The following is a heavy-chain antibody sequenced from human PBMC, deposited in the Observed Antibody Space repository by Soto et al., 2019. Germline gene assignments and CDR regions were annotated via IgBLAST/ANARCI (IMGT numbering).Heavy chain of an antibody. J-gene: IGHJ6*02. Sequence: GESLRLSCAASGFTFSNYAMSWVRQAPGKGLEWVSAISDSGDSTYYADSVKGRFTISRDNSKNTLYLQMNSLRAEDTAVYYCAKDPRITMIVAMDVWGQGTTVTVSS. CDR2: ISDSGDST. D-gene: IGHD3-22*01. CDR3: AKDPRITMIVAMDV. V-gene: IGHV3-23*01. CDR1: GFTFSNYA.